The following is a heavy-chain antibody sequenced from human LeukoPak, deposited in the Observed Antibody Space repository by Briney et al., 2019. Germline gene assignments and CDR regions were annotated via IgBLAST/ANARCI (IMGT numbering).Heavy chain of an antibody. V-gene: IGHV1-2*02. CDR3: ARDTSDSSGYLPY. D-gene: IGHD3-22*01. J-gene: IGHJ4*02. Sequence: ASVKVSCKASGYAFTGYYMHWVRQAPGQGLEWMGWINPNSGGTNYAQKFQGRVTMTRDTSISTAYMELNRLRSDDTAVYYCARDTSDSSGYLPYWGQGTLVTVSS. CDR1: GYAFTGYY. CDR2: INPNSGGT.